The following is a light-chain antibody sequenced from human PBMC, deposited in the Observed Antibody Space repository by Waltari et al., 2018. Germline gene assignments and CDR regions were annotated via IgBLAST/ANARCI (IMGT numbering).Light chain of an antibody. CDR2: GRT. CDR1: NSNIGAFQ. Sequence: QSVLTQPPSVSGAPGQRVTISCSGANSNIGAFQVHWYQKSPGGAPKLHIYGRTNGTAGVPVPCSCCKSATSPSIVSTGLQVKDEGDFYCQSYDNMVHGWNFGTGT. J-gene: IGLJ1*01. CDR3: QSYDNMVHGWN. V-gene: IGLV1-40*02.